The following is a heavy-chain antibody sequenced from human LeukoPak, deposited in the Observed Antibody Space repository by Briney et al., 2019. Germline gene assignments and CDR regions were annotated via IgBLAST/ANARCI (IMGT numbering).Heavy chain of an antibody. Sequence: SETLSLTCTVSGGCISSYYWSWIRQPPGKGLEWIGYIYYSGSTNYNPSLKSRVTISVDTSKNQFSLKLSSVTAADTAVYYCARRTISIDDSSGYYFSHFDYWGQGTLVTVSS. J-gene: IGHJ4*02. CDR1: GGCISSYY. CDR3: ARRTISIDDSSGYYFSHFDY. D-gene: IGHD3-22*01. V-gene: IGHV4-59*08. CDR2: IYYSGST.